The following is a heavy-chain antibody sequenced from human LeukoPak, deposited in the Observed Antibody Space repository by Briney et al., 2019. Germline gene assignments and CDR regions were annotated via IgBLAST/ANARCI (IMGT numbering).Heavy chain of an antibody. J-gene: IGHJ4*02. CDR1: GFTFSSYW. Sequence: GGSLRLSCAASGFTFSSYWMHWVRQAPGKGQVWVSRINSDGSSTSYADSVKGRFTISRDNAKNTLYLQMNSLRAEDMAVYYCVRDPTYSSGWLDYWGQGTLVTVSS. V-gene: IGHV3-74*01. CDR2: INSDGSST. CDR3: VRDPTYSSGWLDY. D-gene: IGHD6-19*01.